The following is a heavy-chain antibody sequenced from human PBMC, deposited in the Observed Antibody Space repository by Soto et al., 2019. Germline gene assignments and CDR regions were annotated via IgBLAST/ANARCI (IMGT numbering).Heavy chain of an antibody. V-gene: IGHV4-30-2*01. CDR1: GGSISSAVYS. J-gene: IGHJ4*02. D-gene: IGHD2-2*01. CDR2: ILHTWST. CDR3: ARGAHAYPYYFDS. Sequence: QLQLQESGSGLVKPSQTLSLTCAVSGGSISSAVYSWNWIRQPPGKGLEWIGYILHTWSTYSNPPPKSRVTMLLGTSKKQFSLKLSSVTAADTDVYYCARGAHAYPYYFDSWGQGTLVTVSS.